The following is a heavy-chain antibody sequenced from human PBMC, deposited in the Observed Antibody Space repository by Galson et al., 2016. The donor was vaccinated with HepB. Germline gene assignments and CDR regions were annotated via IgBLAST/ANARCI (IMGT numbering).Heavy chain of an antibody. Sequence: SLRLSCAASGFTFSTYGMHWVRQAPGKGLEWVTLISFDGIHKDYADYVKGRFIITRDNSKSTLSLQMSSLRAEDTAVYYCATLPLRGAQPHYNGLDVWGQGTTVAVSS. CDR3: ATLPLRGAQPHYNGLDV. J-gene: IGHJ6*02. V-gene: IGHV3-30*03. D-gene: IGHD3-10*01. CDR2: ISFDGIHK. CDR1: GFTFSTYG.